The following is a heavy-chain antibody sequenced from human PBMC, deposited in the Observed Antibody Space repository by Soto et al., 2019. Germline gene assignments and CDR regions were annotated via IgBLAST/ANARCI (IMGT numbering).Heavy chain of an antibody. D-gene: IGHD2-2*01. Sequence: QVQLVQSGAEVKKPGASVKVSCKASGYTFTNYGISWVRQAPGQGLEWMGWIIPYNGKTVYAQNLQGRVTMTTDTSTSTAYMELRSLRSDDTAVYYCARGDTVVVPAAMPGFSFDFWGQGTLVTVSS. CDR2: IIPYNGKT. V-gene: IGHV1-18*01. CDR1: GYTFTNYG. CDR3: ARGDTVVVPAAMPGFSFDF. J-gene: IGHJ4*02.